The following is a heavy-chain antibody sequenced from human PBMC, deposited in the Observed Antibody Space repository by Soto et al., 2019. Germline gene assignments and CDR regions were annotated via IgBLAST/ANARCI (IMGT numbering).Heavy chain of an antibody. J-gene: IGHJ4*02. V-gene: IGHV3-33*01. Sequence: GGSLRLSCAASGFTFSIYGMHWVRQAPGKGLEWVAVIWYDGSNKYYADSVKGRFTISRDNSKNTLYLQMNSLRAEDTAVYYCARDLVAARSVTKDYWGKGTLVTVSS. CDR2: IWYDGSNK. CDR3: ARDLVAARSVTKDY. D-gene: IGHD2-15*01. CDR1: GFTFSIYG.